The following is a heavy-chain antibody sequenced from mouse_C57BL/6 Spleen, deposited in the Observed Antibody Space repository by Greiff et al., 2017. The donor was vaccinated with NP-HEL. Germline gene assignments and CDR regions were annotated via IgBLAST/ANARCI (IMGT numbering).Heavy chain of an antibody. V-gene: IGHV5-12*01. J-gene: IGHJ3*01. CDR1: GFTFSDYY. D-gene: IGHD1-1*01. CDR2: ISNGGGST. CDR3: ARRSSSPAWFAY. Sequence: EVKLMESGGGLVQPGGSLKLSCAASGFTFSDYYMYWVRQTPEKRLEWVAYISNGGGSTYYPDTVKGRFTISRDNAKNTLYLQMSLLKSEDTAMYYCARRSSSPAWFAYWGQGTLVTVSA.